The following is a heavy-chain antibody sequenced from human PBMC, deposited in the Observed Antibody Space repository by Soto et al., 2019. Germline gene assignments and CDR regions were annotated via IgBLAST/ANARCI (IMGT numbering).Heavy chain of an antibody. D-gene: IGHD1-26*01. CDR1: GGPISTYY. Sequence: QVQLQESGPGLVKPSETLSLTCTVSGGPISTYYWSWIRRPPGKGLEWIGYIYDSGSTNNNPSLKSRVTISVDTSKHQFSLKLSSVTAADTAVYYCARDGGMVGAEGAFDIWGQGTMVTVSS. CDR2: IYDSGST. V-gene: IGHV4-59*01. J-gene: IGHJ3*02. CDR3: ARDGGMVGAEGAFDI.